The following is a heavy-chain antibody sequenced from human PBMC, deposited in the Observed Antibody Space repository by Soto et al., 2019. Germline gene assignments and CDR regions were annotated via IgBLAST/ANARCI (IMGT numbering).Heavy chain of an antibody. D-gene: IGHD1-1*01. Sequence: EVQLLDSGGGLVQPGGSLRLSCAVSGFIISDYGVTWVRQAPGKGLELVSGFSGGGGGTFYADSVKGRFTISRDDPKNPAYLQMNSLGAEDTAVYYCVRWNGFGDRWGQGTLVTVSS. J-gene: IGHJ5*02. V-gene: IGHV3-23*01. CDR3: VRWNGFGDR. CDR1: GFIISDYG. CDR2: FSGGGGGT.